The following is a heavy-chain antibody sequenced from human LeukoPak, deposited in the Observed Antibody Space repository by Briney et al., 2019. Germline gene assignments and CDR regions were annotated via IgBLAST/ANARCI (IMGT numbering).Heavy chain of an antibody. CDR1: GFTVSSNY. Sequence: GGSLRLSCAVSGFTVSSNYMSWVRQAPGKGLEWVSVIYSGTNTYYADSVKGRFIISRDNPKNMLYLQMNSLRAEDTAVYHCARVASGTLDYWGQGTLVTVSS. CDR3: ARVASGTLDY. V-gene: IGHV3-53*01. D-gene: IGHD6-25*01. CDR2: IYSGTNT. J-gene: IGHJ4*02.